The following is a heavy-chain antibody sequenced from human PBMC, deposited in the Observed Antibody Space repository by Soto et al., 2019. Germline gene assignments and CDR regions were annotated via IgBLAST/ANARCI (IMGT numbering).Heavy chain of an antibody. V-gene: IGHV3-9*01. J-gene: IGHJ1*01. Sequence: GGSLRLSCAAFGLTISGKKYVAWVRQAPGKGLEWVSGINWNSGSIGYADSVKGRFAISRDNAKNSLHLQMNSLRAEDTAFYYCVKDESINWYSGHFRHWGQGTLVTVSS. D-gene: IGHD6-13*01. CDR3: VKDESINWYSGHFRH. CDR2: INWNSGSI. CDR1: GLTISGKKY.